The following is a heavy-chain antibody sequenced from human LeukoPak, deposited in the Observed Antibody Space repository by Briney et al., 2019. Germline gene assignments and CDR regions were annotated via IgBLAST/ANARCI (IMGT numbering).Heavy chain of an antibody. D-gene: IGHD1-26*01. CDR2: MYYSGST. CDR1: GGSISSSSYY. V-gene: IGHV4-39*01. CDR3: ARHSGSYLKSALHI. Sequence: PSETLSLTCTVSGGSISSSSYYWGWIRQPPGKGLEWIGGMYYSGSTYYNPSLKSRVTISVDTSKNQFSLELTSVTAADTAVYYCARHSGSYLKSALHIWGQGTMVTVSS. J-gene: IGHJ3*02.